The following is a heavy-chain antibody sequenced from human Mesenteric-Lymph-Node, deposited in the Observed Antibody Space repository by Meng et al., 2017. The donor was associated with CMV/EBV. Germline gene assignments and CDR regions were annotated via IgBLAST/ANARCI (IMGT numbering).Heavy chain of an antibody. CDR2: IYYTGTG. D-gene: IGHD3-3*01. V-gene: IGHV4-39*07. CDR1: GGSISSRSHY. CDR3: ARGNYDFTDGYVGSFDY. Sequence: GSLRLSCTVSGGSISSRSHYWGWIRQPPGKGLEWIGLIYYTGTGYNNPTLKSRLTISVDTSKNQFSLKLSSVTAADTALYYCARGNYDFTDGYVGSFDYWGQGTLVTVSS. J-gene: IGHJ4*02.